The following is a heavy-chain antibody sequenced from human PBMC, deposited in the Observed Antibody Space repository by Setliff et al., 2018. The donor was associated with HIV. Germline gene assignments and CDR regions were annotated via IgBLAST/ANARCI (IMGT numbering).Heavy chain of an antibody. V-gene: IGHV4-39*01. Sequence: SETLSLTCTVSGGSISPTNYYWGWIRQPPGKGLEWIGSIYYSGSTNYKSSLKNRVTISVDTSKNHFSLTVNFVTAADTAVYYCATLQSSGWPHGIEYWGQGTLVTVSS. D-gene: IGHD6-19*01. CDR3: ATLQSSGWPHGIEY. CDR1: GGSISPTNYY. J-gene: IGHJ4*02. CDR2: IYYSGST.